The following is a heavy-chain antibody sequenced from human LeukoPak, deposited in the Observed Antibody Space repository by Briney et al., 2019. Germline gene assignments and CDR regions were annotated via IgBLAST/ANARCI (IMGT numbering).Heavy chain of an antibody. D-gene: IGHD4-17*01. J-gene: IGHJ4*02. CDR1: GGSISSGGYY. CDR2: VYYSGST. CDR3: ARREVGDYGDYVVDY. V-gene: IGHV4-31*03. Sequence: SETLSLTCTVSGGSISSGGYYWSWIRQHPGKGLEWIGYVYYSGSTYYNPSLKSRVTISVDTSKNQFSLKLSSVTAADTAVYCCARREVGDYGDYVVDYWGQGTLVTVSS.